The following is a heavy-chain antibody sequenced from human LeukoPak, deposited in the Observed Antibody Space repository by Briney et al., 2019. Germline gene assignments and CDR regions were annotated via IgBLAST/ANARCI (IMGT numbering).Heavy chain of an antibody. V-gene: IGHV4-38-2*02. CDR2: IYHSGST. J-gene: IGHJ5*02. CDR3: ARGSSGLNWFDP. CDR1: GYSISSGYY. Sequence: PSETLSLACTVSGYSISSGYYWGWIRQPPGKGLEWIGSIYHSGSTYYNPSLKSRVTISVDTSKNQFSLKLSSVTAADTAVYYCARGSSGLNWFDPWGQGTLVTVSS. D-gene: IGHD3-22*01.